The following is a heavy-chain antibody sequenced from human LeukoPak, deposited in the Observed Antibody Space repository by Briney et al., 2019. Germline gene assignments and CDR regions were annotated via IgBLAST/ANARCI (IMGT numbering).Heavy chain of an antibody. Sequence: GGSLRLSCAASGFTFSSYAMSWVRQAPGKGLEWVSSISGSDGSTYYADSVKGRFTISRDNSKNTLYLQMNSLRAEDTAVYYCANSPGRSWRYNWFDPWGQRTLVTVSS. CDR1: GFTFSSYA. CDR2: ISGSDGST. CDR3: ANSPGRSWRYNWFDP. D-gene: IGHD6-13*01. V-gene: IGHV3-23*01. J-gene: IGHJ5*02.